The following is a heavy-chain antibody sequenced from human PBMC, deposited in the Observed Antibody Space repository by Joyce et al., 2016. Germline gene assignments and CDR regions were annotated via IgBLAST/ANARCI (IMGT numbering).Heavy chain of an antibody. J-gene: IGHJ4*02. Sequence: QVQLVQSGAEVKKPGSSVKVACKASGGTFDSYGINWVRQAPGHGLEWMGGFVPIVGTANYAQKFQGRVTITADKSTSTAYMELSGLRSDDTAIYYCARAGEIVTTQFGYWGQGTLVTVSS. D-gene: IGHD5-12*01. CDR2: FVPIVGTA. CDR1: GGTFDSYG. CDR3: ARAGEIVTTQFGY. V-gene: IGHV1-69*06.